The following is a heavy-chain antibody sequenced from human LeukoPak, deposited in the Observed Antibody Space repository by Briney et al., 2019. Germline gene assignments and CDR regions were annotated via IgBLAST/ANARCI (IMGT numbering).Heavy chain of an antibody. CDR1: GYTFTGYY. J-gene: IGHJ6*02. CDR3: AREGPLCSSTSCYLGDWAQKVDYYYGMDV. Sequence: GASVKVSCKASGYTFTGYYMHWVRQAPGQGLEWMGWVNPNSGGTNYAQKFQGWVTMTRDTSISTAYMELSRLRSDDTAVYYCAREGPLCSSTSCYLGDWAQKVDYYYGMDVWGQGTTVTVSS. CDR2: VNPNSGGT. D-gene: IGHD2-2*01. V-gene: IGHV1-2*04.